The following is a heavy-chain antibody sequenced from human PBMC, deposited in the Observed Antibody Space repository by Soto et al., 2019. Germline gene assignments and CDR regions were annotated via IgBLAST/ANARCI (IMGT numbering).Heavy chain of an antibody. J-gene: IGHJ4*02. Sequence: SETLSLTCTISDGSISSYYWSWIRQPPWKALEWIGYVYYSGNTNYSPSLKSRVTISVDPSKNQFSLKLSSVTAADTAVYYCARHRRPGSGNLYGVYFWGLGTLLTVYS. CDR1: DGSISSYY. CDR3: ARHRRPGSGNLYGVYF. CDR2: VYYSGNT. D-gene: IGHD3-10*01. V-gene: IGHV4-59*08.